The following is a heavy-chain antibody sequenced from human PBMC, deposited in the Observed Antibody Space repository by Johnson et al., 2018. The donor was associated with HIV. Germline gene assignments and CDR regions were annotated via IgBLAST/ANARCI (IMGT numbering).Heavy chain of an antibody. CDR2: ISYDGSNK. V-gene: IGHV3-30-3*01. J-gene: IGHJ3*02. CDR1: GFTFSSYA. CDR3: ARGGIAAAGDAFDI. Sequence: QVQLVESGGGLVQPGGSLRLSCAASGFTFSSYAMSWVRQAPGKGLEWVAVISYDGSNKYYADSVKGRFTISRDNSKNTLYLQMNSLRAEDTAVYYCARGGIAAAGDAFDIWGQGTMVTVSS. D-gene: IGHD6-13*01.